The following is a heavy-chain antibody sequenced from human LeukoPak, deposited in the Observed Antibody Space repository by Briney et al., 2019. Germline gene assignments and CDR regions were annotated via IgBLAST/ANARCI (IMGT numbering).Heavy chain of an antibody. CDR1: GFTFSSYG. J-gene: IGHJ4*02. CDR3: AKSGPIYIAVAVN. CDR2: IRYDGSNK. Sequence: GGSLRLSCAASGFTFSSYGMHWVRQAPGRGREGVAFIRYDGSNKYYADSVKGRFTISRDNSKNTLYLQMHSLRAEDTAAYYCAKSGPIYIAVAVNWGQGTLVTVSS. V-gene: IGHV3-30*02. D-gene: IGHD6-19*01.